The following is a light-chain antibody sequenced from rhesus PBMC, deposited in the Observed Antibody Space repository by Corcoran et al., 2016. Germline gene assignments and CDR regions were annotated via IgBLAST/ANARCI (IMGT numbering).Light chain of an antibody. CDR1: QSISSW. V-gene: IGKV1-22*01. CDR2: KAF. CDR3: LQYSSSPYS. Sequence: DIQMTQSPSSLSASVGDTVTITCRASQSISSWLDWYQQKPGKAPEVLIYKAFNLQSGVPARFSGSGSGTDFTLTISSLQPEDFATYYCLQYSSSPYSFGQGTKVEIK. J-gene: IGKJ2*01.